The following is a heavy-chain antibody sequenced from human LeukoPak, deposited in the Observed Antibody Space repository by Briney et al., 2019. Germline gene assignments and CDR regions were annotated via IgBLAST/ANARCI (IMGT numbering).Heavy chain of an antibody. Sequence: GGSLRLSCAASGFPFSSYDVHWVRQATGKGLEWVSGIGIDYGTYYAGSVKGRFSISRENAKNTLYLQMNSLRAEDTAVYYCAPIAIRSGYWGQGTLVTVSS. CDR2: IGIDYGT. D-gene: IGHD3-9*01. J-gene: IGHJ4*02. V-gene: IGHV3-13*04. CDR1: GFPFSSYD. CDR3: APIAIRSGY.